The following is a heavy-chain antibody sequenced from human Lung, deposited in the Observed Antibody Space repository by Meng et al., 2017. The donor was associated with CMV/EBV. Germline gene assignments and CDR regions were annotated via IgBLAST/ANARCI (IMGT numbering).Heavy chain of an antibody. V-gene: IGHV3-21*01. Sequence: GSXSLACPVSGFTFSSYSVNWVRQAPGKGLEWVSSISSNSRYIFYADSVKGRFTISRDNAKNALHLQMNSLRDEDTAVYYCARVYCSRGSCSFDYWGQGXLVTVSS. CDR2: ISSNSRYI. CDR1: GFTFSSYS. D-gene: IGHD2-15*01. CDR3: ARVYCSRGSCSFDY. J-gene: IGHJ4*02.